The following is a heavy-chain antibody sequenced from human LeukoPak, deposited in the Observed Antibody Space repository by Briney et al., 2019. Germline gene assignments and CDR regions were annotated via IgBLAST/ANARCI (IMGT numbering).Heavy chain of an antibody. CDR2: IYTSGST. Sequence: SETLSLTCTVSGGSISSGSYYWSWIRQPAGKGLEWIGRIYTSGSTNYNPSLKSRVTISVDTSKNQFSLKLSSVTAADTAVYYCARARGDTRSFSDAFDIWGQGTMVTVSS. V-gene: IGHV4-61*02. CDR3: ARARGDTRSFSDAFDI. J-gene: IGHJ3*02. D-gene: IGHD5-18*01. CDR1: GGSISSGSYY.